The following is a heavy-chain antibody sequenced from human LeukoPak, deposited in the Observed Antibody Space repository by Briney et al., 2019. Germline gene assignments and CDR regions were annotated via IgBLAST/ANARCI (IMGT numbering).Heavy chain of an antibody. CDR1: GFTFSSYS. CDR3: ARVGLVWELLDAFDI. V-gene: IGHV3-21*01. CDR2: ISSSSSYI. J-gene: IGHJ3*02. Sequence: PGGSQRLSCAASGFTFSSYSMNWVRQAPGKGLEWVSSISSSSSYIYYADSVKGRFTVSRDNAKNSLYLQMNSLRAEDTAVYYCARVGLVWELLDAFDIWGQGTMVTVSS. D-gene: IGHD1-26*01.